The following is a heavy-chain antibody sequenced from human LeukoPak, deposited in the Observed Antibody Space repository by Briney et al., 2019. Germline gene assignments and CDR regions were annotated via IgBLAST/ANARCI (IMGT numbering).Heavy chain of an antibody. CDR3: ASKGCSSTSCLGWFDP. CDR1: GGTFSSYA. D-gene: IGHD2-2*01. Sequence: SVKVSCKASGGTFSSYAISWVRQAPGQGLEWVGRIIPILGIANYAQRFQGRVTITADKSTSTAYMELSSLRTEDTAVYYCASKGCSSTSCLGWFDPWGQGTLVTVSS. J-gene: IGHJ5*02. CDR2: IIPILGIA. V-gene: IGHV1-69*04.